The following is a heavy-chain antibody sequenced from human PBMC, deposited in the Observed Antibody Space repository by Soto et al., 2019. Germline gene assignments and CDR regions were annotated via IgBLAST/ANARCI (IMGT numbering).Heavy chain of an antibody. CDR1: GFTFSSYG. Sequence: PGGSLRLSCAASGFTFSSYGMHWVRQAPGKGLEWVAVIWYDGSNKYYADSVKGRFTISRDNSKNTLYLQMNSMRAEDTAVYYCAKDYYGSGSYVADYWGQGTLVTVSS. J-gene: IGHJ4*02. D-gene: IGHD3-10*01. CDR3: AKDYYGSGSYVADY. V-gene: IGHV3-33*06. CDR2: IWYDGSNK.